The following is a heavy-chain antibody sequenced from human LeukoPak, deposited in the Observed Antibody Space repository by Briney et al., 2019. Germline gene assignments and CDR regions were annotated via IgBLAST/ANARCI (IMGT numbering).Heavy chain of an antibody. CDR3: ARSRGVTTVTREGSDY. D-gene: IGHD4-17*01. J-gene: IGHJ4*02. CDR1: GGSISSSTYY. V-gene: IGHV4-39*01. CDR2: IYYSGST. Sequence: PSETLSLTCTVSGGSISSSTYYWGWIRQPPGKGLECIGSIYYSGSTYYNPSLKSRVTISLDTSKNQFSLKLSSVTAADTAVYYCARSRGVTTVTREGSDYWGQGTLVTVSS.